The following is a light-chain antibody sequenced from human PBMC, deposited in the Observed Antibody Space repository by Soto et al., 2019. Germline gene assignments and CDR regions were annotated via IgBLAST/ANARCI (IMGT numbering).Light chain of an antibody. CDR1: QGISNW. V-gene: IGKV1D-12*01. J-gene: IGKJ3*01. CDR3: QQGNSFPFT. Sequence: DIQMTQSPSSVSASVGERVSITCRASQGISNWLAWYQQKPGRAPKLLIYAASSLQSGVSSRFSGSGSGTDFTLTISSMQPEDFATYYCQQGNSFPFTFGPGTKVDIK. CDR2: AAS.